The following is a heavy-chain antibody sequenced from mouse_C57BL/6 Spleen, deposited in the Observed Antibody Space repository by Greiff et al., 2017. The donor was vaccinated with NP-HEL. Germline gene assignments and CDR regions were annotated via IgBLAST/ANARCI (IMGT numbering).Heavy chain of an antibody. CDR1: GYTFTSYT. D-gene: IGHD1-1*02. CDR3: ARSGGNSFDG. CDR2: INPSSGYT. Sequence: QVQLKQSGAELARPGASVKMSCKASGYTFTSYTMHWVKQRPGPGLEWIGYINPSSGYTKYNQKFKDKATLTADKSSSTAYMQLSSLTSEDSAVYYCARSGGNSFDGWGQGTTLTVSS. J-gene: IGHJ2*01. V-gene: IGHV1-4*01.